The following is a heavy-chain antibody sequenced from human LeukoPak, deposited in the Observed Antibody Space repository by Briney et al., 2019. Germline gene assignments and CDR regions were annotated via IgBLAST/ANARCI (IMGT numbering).Heavy chain of an antibody. CDR1: GFTVSSNY. CDR2: IYSGGST. J-gene: IGHJ4*01. CDR3: ARGTDYDLSGDY. V-gene: IGHV3-53*01. D-gene: IGHD4-17*01. Sequence: GGSLRLSCAASGFTVSSNYMSWVRQAPGKGLEWVSVIYSGGSTYYADSVKGRFTISRDNSKNTLYLQMNSLRAEDTAVYYCARGTDYDLSGDYWGHGTLVTVSP.